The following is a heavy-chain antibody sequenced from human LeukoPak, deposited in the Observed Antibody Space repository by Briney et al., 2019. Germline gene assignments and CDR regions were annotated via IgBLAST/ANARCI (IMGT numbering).Heavy chain of an antibody. CDR1: GFTFSNYA. CDR2: NSFNGDSR. Sequence: GGSLRLSCAASGFTFSNYAMSWVRQAPGKGLEWVAANSFNGDSRYYADSVKGRFTISRDNSKSTLYLQMNDLRAEDTAVYYCAKVLSRDFFDSSGYVDYWGQGTLVTVSS. V-gene: IGHV3-23*01. D-gene: IGHD3-22*01. J-gene: IGHJ4*02. CDR3: AKVLSRDFFDSSGYVDY.